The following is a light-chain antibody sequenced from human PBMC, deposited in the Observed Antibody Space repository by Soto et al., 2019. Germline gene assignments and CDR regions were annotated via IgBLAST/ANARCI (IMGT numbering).Light chain of an antibody. J-gene: IGKJ5*01. Sequence: EIVLTQSPATLSLSPGERATLSCRASQSVSSLAWYQHKPGQPPRLLIYDVSERATGIPARFSGSASGADFTLTISSLEPEDFAVYSCLQRNVWLLMFGQGTRLEIK. V-gene: IGKV3-11*01. CDR1: QSVSS. CDR3: LQRNVWLLM. CDR2: DVS.